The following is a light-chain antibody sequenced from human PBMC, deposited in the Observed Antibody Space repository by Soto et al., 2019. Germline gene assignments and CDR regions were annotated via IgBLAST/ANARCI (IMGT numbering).Light chain of an antibody. Sequence: EIVLTQSPGTLSLSPGERATLSCRASQSVSNNYFAWYQQKHGQTPRLLIYDVSNRATGIPDRFSGSASGTDFTLTICRLEPEDFAVYYCQQYGSLPFTFGPGTKVDIK. CDR3: QQYGSLPFT. CDR2: DVS. J-gene: IGKJ3*01. V-gene: IGKV3-20*01. CDR1: QSVSNNY.